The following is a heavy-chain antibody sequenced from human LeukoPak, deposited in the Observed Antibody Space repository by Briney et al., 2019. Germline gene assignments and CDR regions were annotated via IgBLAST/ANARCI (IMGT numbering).Heavy chain of an antibody. CDR1: GFTFSSYG. V-gene: IGHV3-23*01. Sequence: PGGSLRLSCAASGFTFSSYGMHWVRQAPGNGLEWVSAISGSGGSTYYADSVKGRFTISRDNSKNTLYLQMNSLRAEDTAVYYCAKDRSHYDPRPFDYWGQGTLVTVSS. J-gene: IGHJ4*02. CDR3: AKDRSHYDPRPFDY. D-gene: IGHD3-22*01. CDR2: ISGSGGST.